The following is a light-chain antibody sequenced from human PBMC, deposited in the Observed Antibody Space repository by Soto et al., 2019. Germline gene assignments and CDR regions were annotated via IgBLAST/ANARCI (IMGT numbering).Light chain of an antibody. CDR3: QQYGSSPL. CDR2: GAS. CDR1: QSVSSSY. J-gene: IGKJ2*01. Sequence: DIVLTQSPGTLSLSPGERATLSCRASQSVSSSYLAWYQQKPGQAPRLLIYGASSRATGIPDRFSGSASGTDFTLTISRLEPEDFAVYYCQQYGSSPLFGQGTKLEIK. V-gene: IGKV3-20*01.